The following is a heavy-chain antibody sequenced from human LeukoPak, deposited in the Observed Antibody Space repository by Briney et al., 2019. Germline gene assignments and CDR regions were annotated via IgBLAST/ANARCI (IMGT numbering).Heavy chain of an antibody. CDR1: GFTFSSYW. J-gene: IGHJ6*03. Sequence: GGSLRLSCAASGFTFSSYWMHWVRQAPGKGLVWVSRINTDGSSTSYADSVKGRFTISRDNAKNTLYLQMNSLRAEDTAVYYCAKGSEYLWGSLESYYFYYMDVWGKGTTVTVSS. CDR2: INTDGSST. D-gene: IGHD3-16*01. CDR3: AKGSEYLWGSLESYYFYYMDV. V-gene: IGHV3-74*01.